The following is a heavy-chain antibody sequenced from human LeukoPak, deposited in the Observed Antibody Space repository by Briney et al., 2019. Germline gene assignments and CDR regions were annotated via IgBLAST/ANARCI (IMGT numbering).Heavy chain of an antibody. V-gene: IGHV4-59*01. Sequence: SETLSLTCTVSGGSISSYYWSWIRQPPGKALEWIGYIYNSGSINYNPSLKSRVTMSVDASKNQVSLKLTSGTPADTAVYYCATGNDRRFFDYWGQGTLITVSS. J-gene: IGHJ4*02. CDR1: GGSISSYY. CDR3: ATGNDRRFFDY. CDR2: IYNSGSI. D-gene: IGHD1-1*01.